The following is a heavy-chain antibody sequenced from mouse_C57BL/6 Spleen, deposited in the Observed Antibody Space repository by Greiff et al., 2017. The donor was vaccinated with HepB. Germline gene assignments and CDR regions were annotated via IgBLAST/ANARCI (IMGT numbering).Heavy chain of an antibody. D-gene: IGHD1-1*01. CDR3: AGDYYGSSPWFAY. J-gene: IGHJ3*01. Sequence: VQLQQSGGGLVKPGGSLKLSCAASGFTFSDYGMHWVRQAPEKGLEWVAYISSGSSTIYYADTVKGRFTISRDNAKNTLFLQMTSLRSEDTAMYYCAGDYYGSSPWFAYWGQGTLVTVSA. CDR1: GFTFSDYG. CDR2: ISSGSSTI. V-gene: IGHV5-17*01.